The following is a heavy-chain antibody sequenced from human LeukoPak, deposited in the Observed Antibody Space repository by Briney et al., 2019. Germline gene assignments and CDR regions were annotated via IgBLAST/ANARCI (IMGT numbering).Heavy chain of an antibody. CDR3: AREMGLNIVATFGY. J-gene: IGHJ4*02. CDR1: GFTFSNYG. CDR2: IWYDGSNE. Sequence: TGGSLRLSCAASGFTFSNYGMHWVRQAPGKGLEWVALIWYDGSNEYYADSVRGRFTISRDNPKDTLYLQMKSLRAEDTAVYYCAREMGLNIVATFGYWGQGTLVTVSS. V-gene: IGHV3-33*01. D-gene: IGHD5-12*01.